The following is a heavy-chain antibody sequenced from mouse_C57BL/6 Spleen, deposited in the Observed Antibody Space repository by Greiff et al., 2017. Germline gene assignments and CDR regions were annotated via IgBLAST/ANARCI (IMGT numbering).Heavy chain of an antibody. V-gene: IGHV2-2*01. D-gene: IGHD1-1*02. J-gene: IGHJ4*01. CDR1: GFSLTSYG. CDR3: ARKTPMAPAMYY. Sequence: QVQLQQSGPGLVQPSQSLSITCTVSGFSLTSYGVNWVRQSPGKGLEWLGVIWRGGSTDYNAAFISRLSISKDHSKSQVFFKMNSLQADDTAIYYCARKTPMAPAMYYWGPGTSVTVSS. CDR2: IWRGGST.